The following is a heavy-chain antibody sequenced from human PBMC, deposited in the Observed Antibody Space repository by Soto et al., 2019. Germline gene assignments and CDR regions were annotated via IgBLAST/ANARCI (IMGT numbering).Heavy chain of an antibody. V-gene: IGHV1-3*01. J-gene: IGHJ4*02. D-gene: IGHD6-13*01. CDR1: GYTFTSYA. Sequence: ASVKVSCQASGYTFTSYAMHWVRQAPGQRLEWMGWINAGNGNTKYSQKFQGRVTITRDTSASTAYMELSSLRSEDTAVYYCARTKGAAAGTFDYWGQGTLVTVSS. CDR3: ARTKGAAAGTFDY. CDR2: INAGNGNT.